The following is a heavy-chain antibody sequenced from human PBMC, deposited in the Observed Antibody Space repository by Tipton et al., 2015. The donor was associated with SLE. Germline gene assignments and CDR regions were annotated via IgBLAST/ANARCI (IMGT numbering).Heavy chain of an antibody. V-gene: IGHV4-59*08. CDR2: IYYSGST. CDR3: ARPLRGLFAFDI. J-gene: IGHJ3*02. CDR1: GGSISSYY. Sequence: TLSLTCTVSGGSISSYYWSWFRQPPGKGLEWIGYIYYSGSTNYNPSLKSRVTISVDTSKNQFSLKLSSVTAADTAVYYCARPLRGLFAFDIWGQGTMVTVSS.